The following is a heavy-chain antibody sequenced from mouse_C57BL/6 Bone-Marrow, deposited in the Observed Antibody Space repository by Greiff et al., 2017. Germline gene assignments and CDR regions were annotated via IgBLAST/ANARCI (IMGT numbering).Heavy chain of an antibody. V-gene: IGHV14-3*01. J-gene: IGHJ1*03. CDR1: GFNIKNTY. CDR2: IDPANGNT. Sequence: EVQGVESVAELVRPGASVKLSCTASGFNIKNTYMHWVKQRPEQGLEWIGRIDPANGNTKYAPKFQGKATITADTSSNTAYLQLSSLTSEDTASYYCARAYYSNYDWYFDVWGTGTTVTVSS. D-gene: IGHD2-5*01. CDR3: ARAYYSNYDWYFDV.